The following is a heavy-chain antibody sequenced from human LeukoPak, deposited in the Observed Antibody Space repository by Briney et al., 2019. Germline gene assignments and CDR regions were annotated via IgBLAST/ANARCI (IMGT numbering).Heavy chain of an antibody. V-gene: IGHV3-7*01. Sequence: PGGSLRLSCTASGFTTHYWLNWVRQSPGKGLEWVANIDRDGRVQHYVDSVEGRFTISRDSAKNSLALQMHSLRAEDTAVYYCTGGSYKVLSGEYYYYMDVWGTGTTVTVSS. CDR2: IDRDGRVQ. J-gene: IGHJ6*03. CDR1: GFTTHYW. D-gene: IGHD2/OR15-2a*01. CDR3: TGGSYKVLSGEYYYYMDV.